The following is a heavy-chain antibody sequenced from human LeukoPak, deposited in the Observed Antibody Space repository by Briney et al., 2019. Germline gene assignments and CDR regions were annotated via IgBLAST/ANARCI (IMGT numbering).Heavy chain of an antibody. Sequence: GGSLRLXCAASGFTFTNYPMTWGRQAPGKGLEWVSAISPDGSDTKYADSVKGRSTISRDNSKNTLFLQMNSLRVEDTAVYYCTKDWSAAYWGQGTLVTVSS. CDR2: ISPDGSDT. J-gene: IGHJ4*02. CDR3: TKDWSAAY. D-gene: IGHD2-15*01. V-gene: IGHV3-23*01. CDR1: GFTFTNYP.